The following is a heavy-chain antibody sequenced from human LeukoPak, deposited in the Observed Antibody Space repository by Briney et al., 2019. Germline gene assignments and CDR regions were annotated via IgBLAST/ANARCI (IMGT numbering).Heavy chain of an antibody. CDR1: GYSFGDYE. Sequence: GASVKVSCKASGYSFGDYEINWVRQAAGQGLEWMGWINPNSGDTNSAQKFQGRVTMTRDTSISTAYMELSRLTSDDTAVYYCARAGPFYSGNYLGFWGQGTLVTVSS. J-gene: IGHJ4*02. CDR2: INPNSGDT. CDR3: ARAGPFYSGNYLGF. D-gene: IGHD1-26*01. V-gene: IGHV1-2*02.